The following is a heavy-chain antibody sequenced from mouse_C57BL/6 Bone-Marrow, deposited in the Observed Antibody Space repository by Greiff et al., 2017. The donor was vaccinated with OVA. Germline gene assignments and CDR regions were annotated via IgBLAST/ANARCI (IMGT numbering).Heavy chain of an antibody. CDR2: INPNNGGT. V-gene: IGHV1-26*01. J-gene: IGHJ3*01. Sequence: VQLQQSGPELVKPGASVKISCKASGYTFTDYYMNWVKQSHGKSLEWIGDINPNNGGTSYNQKFKGKATLTVDKSSSTAYMELRSLTSEDSAVYYCARRSTMVTTAYWGQGTLATVSA. CDR3: ARRSTMVTTAY. D-gene: IGHD2-2*01. CDR1: GYTFTDYY.